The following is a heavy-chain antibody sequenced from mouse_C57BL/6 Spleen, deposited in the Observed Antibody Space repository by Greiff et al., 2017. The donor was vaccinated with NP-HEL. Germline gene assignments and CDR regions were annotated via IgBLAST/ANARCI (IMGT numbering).Heavy chain of an antibody. CDR1: GYAFSSSW. CDR2: IYPGDGDP. Sequence: QVQLKESGPELVKPGASVKISCKASGYAFSSSWMNWVKQRPGKGLEWIGRIYPGDGDPNSTGKLKGKAPLTADKSSSTAYMQLSSLTYEDASVDFCANFVSSAWFAYWGQGTLVTVSA. D-gene: IGHD1-1*01. V-gene: IGHV1-82*01. CDR3: ANFVSSAWFAY. J-gene: IGHJ3*01.